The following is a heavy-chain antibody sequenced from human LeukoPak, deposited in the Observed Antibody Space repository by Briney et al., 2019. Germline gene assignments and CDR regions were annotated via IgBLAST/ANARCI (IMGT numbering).Heavy chain of an antibody. CDR3: ASRPASETYFAVFDY. CDR2: ISTAEDT. V-gene: IGHV3-13*01. CDR1: GFTFSRYD. Sequence: GGSLRLSCAASGFTFSRYDMHWVRQVTGKGLEWVSGISTAEDTFYPGSVKGRFTISRDNSKSTLYLQMNNLRAEDTAVYYCASRPASETYFAVFDYWGQGTLVTVSS. D-gene: IGHD1-26*01. J-gene: IGHJ4*02.